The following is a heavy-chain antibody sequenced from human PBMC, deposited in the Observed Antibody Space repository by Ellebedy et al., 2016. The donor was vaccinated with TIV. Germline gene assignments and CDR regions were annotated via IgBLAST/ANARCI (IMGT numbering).Heavy chain of an antibody. Sequence: MPSETLSLTCTVSGDSIDTSTYYWGWIRQPPGKGLEWIGSFYYGGSAYYNPSLKSRVTMSLDTSKSQVSLKLSSVTAADTAVYYGARDFERRIPAAGGMFYFDFWGQGALVTVAS. J-gene: IGHJ4*02. D-gene: IGHD6-13*01. CDR2: FYYGGSA. CDR3: ARDFERRIPAAGGMFYFDF. CDR1: GDSIDTSTYY. V-gene: IGHV4-39*07.